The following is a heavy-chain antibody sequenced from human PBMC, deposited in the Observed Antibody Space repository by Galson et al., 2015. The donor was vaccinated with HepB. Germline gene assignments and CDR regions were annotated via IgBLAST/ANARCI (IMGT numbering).Heavy chain of an antibody. D-gene: IGHD3-22*01. J-gene: IGHJ3*02. CDR3: ARDRAVYYDSSGYSGAFDI. V-gene: IGHV1-69*06. CDR2: IIPMFDTA. CDR1: GGSFNTYA. Sequence: SVKVSCKASGGSFNTYAISWLRQAPGQGLEWMGGIIPMFDTAIYAQKFQGRVTITADKSTNTAYMDLSSLRSEDTAVYYCARDRAVYYDSSGYSGAFDIWGHGTMVTVSS.